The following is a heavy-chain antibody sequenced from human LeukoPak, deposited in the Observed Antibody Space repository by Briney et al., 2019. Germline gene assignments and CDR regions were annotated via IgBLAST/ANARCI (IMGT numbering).Heavy chain of an antibody. D-gene: IGHD2-8*01. Sequence: GASVKVSCKASGYTFTSYGISWVRQAPGQGLEWMGWISAYNGNTNYAQKLQGRVTMTTDTSTSTDYMELRSLRSDDTAVYYCARVMRGLGYYYMDVWGKGTTVTISS. J-gene: IGHJ6*03. V-gene: IGHV1-18*01. CDR2: ISAYNGNT. CDR3: ARVMRGLGYYYMDV. CDR1: GYTFTSYG.